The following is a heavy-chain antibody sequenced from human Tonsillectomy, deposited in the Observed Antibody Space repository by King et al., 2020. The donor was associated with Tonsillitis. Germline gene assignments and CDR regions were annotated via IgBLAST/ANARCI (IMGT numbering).Heavy chain of an antibody. Sequence: VQLVESGGGLIQPGGSLRLSCAASGFIVSSNYMSWVRQAPGKGLGGGSVIYSGGSHYYADSVKGRFTLSRDNSKNTLYLQMNSLRAEDTAVYYCARDVAAAGFLWDWGQGTLVTVSS. V-gene: IGHV3-53*01. J-gene: IGHJ4*02. CDR1: GFIVSSNY. D-gene: IGHD6-13*01. CDR3: ARDVAAAGFLWD. CDR2: IYSGGSH.